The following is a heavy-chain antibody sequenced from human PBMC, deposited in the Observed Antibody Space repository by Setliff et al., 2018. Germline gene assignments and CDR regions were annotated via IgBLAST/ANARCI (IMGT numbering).Heavy chain of an antibody. J-gene: IGHJ4*02. CDR1: GSTFGAYT. Sequence: GGSLRLSCVASGSTFGAYTLTWVRQAPGKGLEFVSGVDQGANTYYGDSVKGRFTISRDNSQNTVYLQMTNLRVEDTAIYYCAKDRVPDGKWDFDSSGPGILVTVSS. D-gene: IGHD2-8*01. CDR3: AKDRVPDGKWDFDS. CDR2: VDQGANT. V-gene: IGHV3-23*01.